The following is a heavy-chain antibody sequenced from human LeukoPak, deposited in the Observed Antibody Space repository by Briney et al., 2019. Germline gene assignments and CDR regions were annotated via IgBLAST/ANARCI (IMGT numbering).Heavy chain of an antibody. V-gene: IGHV3-30*18. Sequence: GGSLRLSCAASGFTFSSYGMHWVRQAPGKGLEWVAVISYDGSNKYYADSVKGRFTISRDNSKNTLYLQMNSLRAEDTAIYYCAKSGLNRFDYWGQGALVTVSS. CDR2: ISYDGSNK. J-gene: IGHJ4*02. CDR3: AKSGLNRFDY. CDR1: GFTFSSYG. D-gene: IGHD2-15*01.